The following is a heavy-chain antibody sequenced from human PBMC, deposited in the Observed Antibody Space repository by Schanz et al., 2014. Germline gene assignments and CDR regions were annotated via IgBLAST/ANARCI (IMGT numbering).Heavy chain of an antibody. J-gene: IGHJ5*02. Sequence: QVQLVESGGGLVKPGGSVRLSCAASGFIFSGYYMTWIRQPPGKGLEWIGEVHPSGTTNYNPSLSYRVTMSVDASKNQFSLKLTSVTAADTAVYYCARGQDHAKTGDLWGRGTLVTISS. CDR1: GFIFSGYY. CDR3: ARGQDHAKTGDL. V-gene: IGHV4-34*01. D-gene: IGHD2-2*01. CDR2: VHPSGTT.